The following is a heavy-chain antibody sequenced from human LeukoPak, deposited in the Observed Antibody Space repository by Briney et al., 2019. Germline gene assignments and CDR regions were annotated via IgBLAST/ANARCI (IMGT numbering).Heavy chain of an antibody. CDR1: GYSFTSYW. V-gene: IGHV5-51*01. Sequence: GESLKISCKGSGYSFTSYWIGWVRQMPGKGLEWVGIIYPGDSDTRYSPSFQGQVTISADKSISTAYLQWSSLKASDTAMYYCARHGGDFWSGYLFDYWGQGTLVTVSS. CDR2: IYPGDSDT. J-gene: IGHJ4*02. D-gene: IGHD3-3*01. CDR3: ARHGGDFWSGYLFDY.